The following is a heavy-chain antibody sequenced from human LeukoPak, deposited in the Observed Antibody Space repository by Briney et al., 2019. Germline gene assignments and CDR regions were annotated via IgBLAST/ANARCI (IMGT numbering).Heavy chain of an antibody. CDR2: IYTSGST. D-gene: IGHD3-10*01. V-gene: IGHV4-4*07. Sequence: SETLSLTCTVSGGSISSYYWSWIRQPAGKGLEWLGRIYTSGSTNYNPSLKSRVTMSVDTSKNQFSLKLSSVTAADTAVYYCARRINDYGSGSYYDYWGQGTLVTVSS. J-gene: IGHJ4*02. CDR3: ARRINDYGSGSYYDY. CDR1: GGSISSYY.